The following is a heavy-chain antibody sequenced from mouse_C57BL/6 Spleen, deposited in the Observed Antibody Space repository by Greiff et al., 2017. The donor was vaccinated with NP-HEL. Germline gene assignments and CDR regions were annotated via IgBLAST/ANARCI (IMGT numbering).Heavy chain of an antibody. CDR2: IDPETGGT. CDR3: TRCSNYLYYFDY. V-gene: IGHV1-15*01. Sequence: VQLQQSGAELVRPGASVSLSCKASGYTFTDYEMHWVKQTPVHGLEWIGAIDPETGGTAYNQKFKGKAILTADKSSSTAYMELRSLTSEDSAVYYCTRCSNYLYYFDYWGQGTTLTVSS. CDR1: GYTFTDYE. D-gene: IGHD2-5*01. J-gene: IGHJ2*01.